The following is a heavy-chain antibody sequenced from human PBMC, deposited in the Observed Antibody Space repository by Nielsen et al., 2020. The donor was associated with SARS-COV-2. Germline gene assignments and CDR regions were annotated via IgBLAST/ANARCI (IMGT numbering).Heavy chain of an antibody. CDR3: AKGGWFGEPRYYFDY. V-gene: IGHV3-48*01. D-gene: IGHD3-10*01. Sequence: GESLKISCAASGFTFSSYSMNWVRQAPGKGLEWVSYISSSSSTIYYADSVKGRFTISRDNAKNSLYLQMNSMRAEDTAVYYCAKGGWFGEPRYYFDYWGQGTLVTVSS. CDR1: GFTFSSYS. CDR2: ISSSSSTI. J-gene: IGHJ4*02.